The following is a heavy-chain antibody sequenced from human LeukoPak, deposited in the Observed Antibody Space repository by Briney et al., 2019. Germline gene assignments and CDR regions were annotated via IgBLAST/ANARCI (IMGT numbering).Heavy chain of an antibody. D-gene: IGHD6-19*01. V-gene: IGHV3-66*01. Sequence: PGGSLRLSCAASGFTFSSYSMNWVRQAPGKGLEWVSVLYSGGSTYYADSVKGRFTISRDNSKNTLYLQMNSLRAEDTAVYYCAQVGAVAGTGGDYWGQGTLVTVSS. CDR2: LYSGGST. CDR3: AQVGAVAGTGGDY. J-gene: IGHJ4*02. CDR1: GFTFSSYS.